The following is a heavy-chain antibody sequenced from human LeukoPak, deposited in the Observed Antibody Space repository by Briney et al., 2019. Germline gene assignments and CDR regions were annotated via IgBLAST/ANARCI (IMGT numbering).Heavy chain of an antibody. CDR3: AREDYGGNHFDY. Sequence: RASVKVSCKASGGTFSSYAISWVRQAPGQGLEWMGRIIPILGIANYAQKFQGRVTITADESTSTAYMELSSLRSEDTAVYYCAREDYGGNHFDYWGQGTLVTVSS. D-gene: IGHD4-23*01. J-gene: IGHJ4*02. CDR2: IIPILGIA. CDR1: GGTFSSYA. V-gene: IGHV1-69*04.